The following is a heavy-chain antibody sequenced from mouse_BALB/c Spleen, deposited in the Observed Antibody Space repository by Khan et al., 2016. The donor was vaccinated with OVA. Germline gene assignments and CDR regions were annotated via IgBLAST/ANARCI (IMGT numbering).Heavy chain of an antibody. D-gene: IGHD3-2*01. V-gene: IGHV5-17*02. J-gene: IGHJ2*01. CDR1: GFTFSSYG. Sequence: EVELVESGGGLVQPGGSRKLSCAASGFTFSSYGMHWVRQAPEKGLEWVAYISGYSTTIYYADTVKGRFTISRDNPKNTLFLQMTSLMSEDTAMYSCSSSYDSGYYFDYWGPGTTLTVSS. CDR2: ISGYSTTI. CDR3: SSSYDSGYYFDY.